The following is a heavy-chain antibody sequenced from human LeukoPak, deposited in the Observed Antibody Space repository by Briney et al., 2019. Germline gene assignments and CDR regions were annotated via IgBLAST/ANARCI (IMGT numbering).Heavy chain of an antibody. CDR2: IYSGCRT. V-gene: IGHV3-53*01. D-gene: IGHD1-14*01. CDR3: ASRPEGDAGVVDY. J-gene: IGHJ4*02. Sequence: PGGSLRLSCAASGLTVSSRYMSWVRQAPGKGLECVSIIYSGCRTNYADSVKGRFTISRDSSKNTLYLQMNSLRAEDTAVYYCASRPEGDAGVVDYWGQGTLVTVSS. CDR1: GLTVSSRY.